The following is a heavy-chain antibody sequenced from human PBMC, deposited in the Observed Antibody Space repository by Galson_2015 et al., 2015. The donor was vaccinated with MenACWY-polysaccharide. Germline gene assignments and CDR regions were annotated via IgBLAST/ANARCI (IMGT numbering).Heavy chain of an antibody. Sequence: SLRLSCAASGFTFNNYAMHWVRQAPGKGLEWVAVISFDGNNKYYADSVEGRFTISRDNSKNALYLQMNSLRTEDTAVYHCASGRTDGYKPPGGVEDYWGQGTLFTVAS. CDR2: ISFDGNNK. D-gene: IGHD5-24*01. V-gene: IGHV3-30-3*01. CDR3: ASGRTDGYKPPGGVEDY. CDR1: GFTFNNYA. J-gene: IGHJ4*02.